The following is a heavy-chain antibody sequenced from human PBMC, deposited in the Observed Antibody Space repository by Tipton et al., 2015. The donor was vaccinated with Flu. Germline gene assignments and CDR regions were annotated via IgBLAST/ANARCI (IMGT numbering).Heavy chain of an antibody. V-gene: IGHV3-48*03. CDR3: ATLTGDDY. CDR1: GFTFSNYE. CDR2: ISSSGNTI. Sequence: QLVQSGGGLVQPGRSLRLSCAASGFTFSNYEMNWVRQAPGKGLEWLSYISSSGNTISYADSVRGRFTISRDNTKKSLYLQLSSLRAEDTAIYYCATLTGDDYWGQGIMVTVSS. J-gene: IGHJ4*02. D-gene: IGHD7-27*01.